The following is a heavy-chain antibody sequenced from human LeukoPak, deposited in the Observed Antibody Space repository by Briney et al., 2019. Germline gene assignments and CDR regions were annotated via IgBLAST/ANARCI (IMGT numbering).Heavy chain of an antibody. J-gene: IGHJ4*02. V-gene: IGHV3-23*01. CDR2: ISGSGGST. D-gene: IGHD3-22*01. CDR1: GFTFRIYG. Sequence: GGSLRLSCAASGFTFRIYGMSWVRQAPGKGLEWVSGISGSGGSTYYADSVKGRFTISRDNSKNTLYLKMNSLRAEDTAVYYCAGRYDSSGYPLHWGQGTLVTVSS. CDR3: AGRYDSSGYPLH.